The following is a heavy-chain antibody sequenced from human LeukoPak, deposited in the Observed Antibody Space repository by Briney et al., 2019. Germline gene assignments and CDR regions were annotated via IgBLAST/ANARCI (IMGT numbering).Heavy chain of an antibody. Sequence: ASVKVSCKATGDTFSSYAISWVRQAPGQRLEWMGGIIPIFGTANYAQKFQGRVTITADESTSTAYMELSSLRSEDTAVYYCARGLNCTNGVCHNDYWGQGTLVTVSS. D-gene: IGHD2-8*01. CDR3: ARGLNCTNGVCHNDY. V-gene: IGHV1-69*01. CDR1: GDTFSSYA. J-gene: IGHJ4*02. CDR2: IIPIFGTA.